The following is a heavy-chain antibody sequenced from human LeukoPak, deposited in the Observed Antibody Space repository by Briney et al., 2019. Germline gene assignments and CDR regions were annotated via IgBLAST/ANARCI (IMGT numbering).Heavy chain of an antibody. V-gene: IGHV4-34*01. Sequence: PSETLSLTCAVYGGSFSGYYWSWIRQPPGKGLEWIGEINHSGSTNYNPSLKSRVTISVDTSKNQFSLKLSSVTAADTAVYYCARQFTVEKGYYFDYWGQGTLVTVSS. CDR1: GGSFSGYY. J-gene: IGHJ4*02. CDR3: ARQFTVEKGYYFDY. CDR2: INHSGST. D-gene: IGHD4-17*01.